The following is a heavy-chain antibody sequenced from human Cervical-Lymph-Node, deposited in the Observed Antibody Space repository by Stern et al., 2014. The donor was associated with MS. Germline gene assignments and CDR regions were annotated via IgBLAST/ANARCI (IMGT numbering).Heavy chain of an antibody. Sequence: VQLVQSGPEVKNPGSSVKVSCKASGGTLNTSAINWVRQAPGQGLEWMGGIFPIFGATNYAQKFQGRLTITADESTTTAYMELNSRMSEDTAMYCCARVRCPNGVCYPRLDYWGQGVLVTVSS. CDR1: GGTLNTSA. D-gene: IGHD2-8*01. J-gene: IGHJ4*02. V-gene: IGHV1-69*01. CDR3: ARVRCPNGVCYPRLDY. CDR2: IFPIFGAT.